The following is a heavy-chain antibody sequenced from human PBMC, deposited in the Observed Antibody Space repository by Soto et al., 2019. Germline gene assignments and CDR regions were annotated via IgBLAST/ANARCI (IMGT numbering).Heavy chain of an antibody. CDR1: GFTFSSYA. V-gene: IGHV3-23*01. Sequence: GGSLRLSCAASGFTFSSYAMSWVRQAPGKGLEWVSAISGSGGSTYYADSVKGQFTISRDNSKNTLYLQMNSLRAEDTAVYYCAFILTGHRSGSYARSDAFDIWGQGTMVTVSS. CDR3: AFILTGHRSGSYARSDAFDI. D-gene: IGHD3-10*01. J-gene: IGHJ3*02. CDR2: ISGSGGST.